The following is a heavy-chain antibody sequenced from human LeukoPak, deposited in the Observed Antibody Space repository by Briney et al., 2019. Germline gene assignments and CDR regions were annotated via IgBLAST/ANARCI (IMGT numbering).Heavy chain of an antibody. CDR1: GGTFSSYA. D-gene: IGHD2-2*02. Sequence: GSSVKVSCKASGGTFSSYAISWVRQAPGQGLEWMGRIIPILGIANYAQKFQGRVTITADKTTSTAYIELSSLGSEDTAVYYCAKGNNIVVVPAAINRRTDYYYGMDVWGQGTTVTVSS. J-gene: IGHJ6*02. V-gene: IGHV1-69*04. CDR3: AKGNNIVVVPAAINRRTDYYYGMDV. CDR2: IIPILGIA.